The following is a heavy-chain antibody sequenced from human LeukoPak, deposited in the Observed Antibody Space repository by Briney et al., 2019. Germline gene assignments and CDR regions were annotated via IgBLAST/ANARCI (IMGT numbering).Heavy chain of an antibody. J-gene: IGHJ4*02. CDR3: AKGTGGCNFDY. D-gene: IGHD1-14*01. CDR2: ILYDGSNK. CDR1: GFTFSTYG. V-gene: IGHV3-30*02. Sequence: GGSLRLSCAASGFTFSTYGMHWVRQAPGKGLEWVTSILYDGSNKNYADSVKGRFTISRDNSKNTLYLQMNSLRAEDTAVYYCAKGTGGCNFDYWGQGTLVTVSS.